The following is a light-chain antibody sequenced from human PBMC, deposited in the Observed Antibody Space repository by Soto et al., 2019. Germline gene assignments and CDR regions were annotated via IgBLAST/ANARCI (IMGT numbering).Light chain of an antibody. V-gene: IGLV2-14*01. CDR1: SSDVGGYNY. CDR3: SSYTSSSSDV. CDR2: DVS. Sequence: QSALTQPASVSGSPGQSITISCPGTSSDVGGYNYVSWYQQQPGKAPKLMIYDVSNRPSGVSNRFSGSKSGNTASLTISGLQAEDEADYYCSSYTSSSSDVFGTGTKLTVL. J-gene: IGLJ1*01.